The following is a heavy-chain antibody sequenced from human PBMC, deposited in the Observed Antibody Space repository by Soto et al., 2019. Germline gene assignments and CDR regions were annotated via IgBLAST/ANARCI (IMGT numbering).Heavy chain of an antibody. V-gene: IGHV3-74*01. Sequence: EVQLVESGGGLVQPGGSLRLSCAASGFNFSIYWMHWVRQAPGKGLVWVSRINSDGGATYYADSVKGRFTISRDNAKNTLYLQMHSLIAEDTSVYYCVREGAYGDYRLDYWGQGTPVTVSS. J-gene: IGHJ4*02. CDR3: VREGAYGDYRLDY. CDR2: INSDGGAT. D-gene: IGHD4-17*01. CDR1: GFNFSIYW.